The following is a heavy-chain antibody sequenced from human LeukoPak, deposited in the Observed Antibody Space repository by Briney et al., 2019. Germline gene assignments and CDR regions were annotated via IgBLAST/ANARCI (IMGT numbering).Heavy chain of an antibody. J-gene: IGHJ4*02. CDR3: ARDVRSGGSCYYANFDY. D-gene: IGHD2-15*01. Sequence: GASVKVSCKASGYTFTSYGISWVRQAPGQGLEWMGWISAYNGNTNYAQKLQGRVTMTTDTSTSTAYMELRSLRSDDTAVYYCARDVRSGGSCYYANFDYWGQGTLVTVSS. CDR2: ISAYNGNT. V-gene: IGHV1-18*01. CDR1: GYTFTSYG.